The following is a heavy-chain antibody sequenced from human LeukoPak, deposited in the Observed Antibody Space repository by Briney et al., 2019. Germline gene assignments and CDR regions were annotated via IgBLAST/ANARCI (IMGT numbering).Heavy chain of an antibody. V-gene: IGHV4-34*01. J-gene: IGHJ3*01. D-gene: IGHD3-22*01. CDR1: GGPFSGYY. CDR2: INHSGST. CDR3: ARGPYYYDSTGYPIRNAFDV. Sequence: SETLSLTCAVYGGPFSGYYWSWIRQPPGKGLEWIGEINHSGSTNYNPSLKSRVTISVDTSKNQFSLRLSSVTAADTTVYYCARGPYYYDSTGYPIRNAFDVWGQGTVVTVSS.